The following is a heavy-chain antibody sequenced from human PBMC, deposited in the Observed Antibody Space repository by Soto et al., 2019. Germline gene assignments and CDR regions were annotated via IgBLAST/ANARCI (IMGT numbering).Heavy chain of an antibody. CDR3: ARTGGTTSLHYYYYIDV. D-gene: IGHD1-1*01. CDR2: IYYSGST. CDR1: GGSISSYY. V-gene: IGHV4-59*01. J-gene: IGHJ6*03. Sequence: SETLSLTCTVSGGSISSYYWSWIRQPPGKGLEWIGYIYYSGSTNYNPSLKSRVTISVDTSKNQFSLKLSSVTAADTAVYYCARTGGTTSLHYYYYIDVWGKGTTVTVSS.